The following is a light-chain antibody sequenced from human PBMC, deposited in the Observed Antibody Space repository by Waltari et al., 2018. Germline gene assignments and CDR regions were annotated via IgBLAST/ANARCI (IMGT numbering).Light chain of an antibody. J-gene: IGKJ4*01. Sequence: DIHMTQSPSSLSASVGDRVTITCRASQSIGCYLNWYQQKPGKAPDLLIYDASSLQSGVPSRFSGSGSGTDFTLTITTLQPEDFATYYCQQSNSMPLTFGGGTKVEIK. V-gene: IGKV1-39*01. CDR1: QSIGCY. CDR2: DAS. CDR3: QQSNSMPLT.